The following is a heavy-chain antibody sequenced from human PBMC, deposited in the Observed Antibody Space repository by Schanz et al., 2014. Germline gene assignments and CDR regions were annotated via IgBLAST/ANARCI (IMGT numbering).Heavy chain of an antibody. CDR1: GFAFSSFA. V-gene: IGHV3-21*04. CDR3: ARPPHDSSGYDRFDY. J-gene: IGHJ4*02. Sequence: EVQLMESGGGLVKPGGSLRLSCVASGFAFSSFAMTWVRQAPGRGLEWVTSISTSGTYMYIADSLKGRLTISRDDAKNALYLEMNSLRAEDTAVYYCARPPHDSSGYDRFDYWGQGTLVTVSS. CDR2: ISTSGTYM. D-gene: IGHD3-22*01.